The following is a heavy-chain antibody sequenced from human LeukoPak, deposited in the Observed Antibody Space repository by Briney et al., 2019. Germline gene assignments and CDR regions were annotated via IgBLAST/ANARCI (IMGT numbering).Heavy chain of an antibody. V-gene: IGHV3-7*03. D-gene: IGHD6-19*01. CDR3: AKSREWLVRGYFDY. CDR2: VKQDVNEK. J-gene: IGHJ4*02. CDR1: GFTVSSHW. Sequence: PGGSLRLSCAASGFTVSSHWMTWVRQAPGKGLEWVASVKQDVNEKYYVDSVKGRFTISRDNAKNSLYLQMNSLRAEDAAVYYCAKSREWLVRGYFDYWGQGTLVTVSS.